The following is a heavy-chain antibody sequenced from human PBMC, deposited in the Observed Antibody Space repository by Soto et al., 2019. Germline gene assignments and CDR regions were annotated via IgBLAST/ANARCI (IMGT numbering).Heavy chain of an antibody. J-gene: IGHJ4*02. D-gene: IGHD3-10*01. V-gene: IGHV1-69*13. CDR2: IIPIFGTA. CDR1: GGTFSSYA. CDR3: AILTFYGSGQFDY. Sequence: SVKVSCKASGGTFSSYAISWVRQAPGQGLEWMGGIIPIFGTANYAQKFQGRVTITADESTSTAYMELRSLRSEDTAGYYCAILTFYGSGQFDYWGQGTLVTVSS.